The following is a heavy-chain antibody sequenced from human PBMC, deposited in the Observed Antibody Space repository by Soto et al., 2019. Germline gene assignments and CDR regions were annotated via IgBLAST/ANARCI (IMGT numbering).Heavy chain of an antibody. D-gene: IGHD6-6*01. CDR3: ARDVGGSSSLVYYYYGMDV. V-gene: IGHV1-18*01. Sequence: ASVKVSCKASGYTFTSYGISWVRQAPGQGLEWMGWISAYNGNTNYAQKLQGRVTMTTDTSTSTAYMELRSLRSDDTAVYYCARDVGGSSSLVYYYYGMDVWGQGTTVTVS. CDR1: GYTFTSYG. CDR2: ISAYNGNT. J-gene: IGHJ6*02.